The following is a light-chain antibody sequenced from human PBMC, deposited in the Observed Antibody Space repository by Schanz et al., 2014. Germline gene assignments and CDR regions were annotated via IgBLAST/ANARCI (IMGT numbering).Light chain of an antibody. Sequence: QSALTQPASVSGSPGQSITISCTGTSSDVGGYNLVSWYQQHPARAPRLMIYESTKRPSGVPDRFSGSKSGNTASLTVSGLQAEDEADYYCSSYAGSDSWVFGGGTKLTVL. CDR1: SSDVGGYNL. CDR2: EST. CDR3: SSYAGSDSWV. V-gene: IGLV2-23*01. J-gene: IGLJ2*01.